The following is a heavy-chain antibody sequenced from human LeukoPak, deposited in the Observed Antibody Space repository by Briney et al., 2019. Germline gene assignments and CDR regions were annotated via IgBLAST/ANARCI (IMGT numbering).Heavy chain of an antibody. J-gene: IGHJ4*02. V-gene: IGHV3-48*01. CDR2: ISSSSSTI. CDR1: GYTFSSYR. Sequence: GGSLRLSGAASGYTFSSYRMNWVRQAPGKGLEWVSYISSSSSTIYYADSVKGRFTISRDNAKNSLYLQMNSLRSEDTAVYYCARGASGWPYYFDYWGQGTLVTVSS. D-gene: IGHD3-22*01. CDR3: ARGASGWPYYFDY.